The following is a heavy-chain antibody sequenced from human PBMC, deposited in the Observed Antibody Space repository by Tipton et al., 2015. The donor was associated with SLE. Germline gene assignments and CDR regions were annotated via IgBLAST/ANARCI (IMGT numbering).Heavy chain of an antibody. CDR3: ARAGGSGGAGFDP. CDR1: GGTFSSYA. D-gene: IGHD1-26*01. CDR2: IIPIFGTA. Sequence: QLVQSGPEVEKPGSSVKVSCKASGGTFSSYAISWVRQAPGQGLEWMGGIIPIFGTANYAQKFQGRVTITADESPSPAYMELSSRRSEDAAVYYCARAGGSGGAGFDPWGQGTLVTVTS. V-gene: IGHV1-69*01. J-gene: IGHJ5*02.